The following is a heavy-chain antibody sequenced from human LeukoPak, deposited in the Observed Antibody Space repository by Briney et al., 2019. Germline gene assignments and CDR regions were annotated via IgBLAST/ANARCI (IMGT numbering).Heavy chain of an antibody. J-gene: IGHJ4*02. CDR1: AFTFSSYG. CDR2: ILYDGSNK. CDR3: ARGWRTFDY. V-gene: IGHV3-33*01. Sequence: SLRLSCAAAAFTFSSYGMHWVRQAPGKGLEWVAVILYDGSNKYYTDSVKGPFTISRDTSKNTLYLQMNSLRAEDTAVYYCARGWRTFDYWGQGTLVTVSS. D-gene: IGHD3-3*01.